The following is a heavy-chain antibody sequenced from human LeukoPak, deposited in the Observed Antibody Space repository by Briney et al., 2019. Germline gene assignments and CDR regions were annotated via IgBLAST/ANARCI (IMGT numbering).Heavy chain of an antibody. V-gene: IGHV1-2*02. CDR1: GYTFTGYY. CDR3: ARAGLWDYYESSGYHNGAFDI. J-gene: IGHJ3*02. D-gene: IGHD3-22*01. CDR2: INPNSGGT. Sequence: GASVKVSCKASGYTFTGYYMHWVRQAPGQGLEWMGWINPNSGGTNYAQKFQGRVTMTRDTSISTAYMVLSRLRSDDTAVYYCARAGLWDYYESSGYHNGAFDIWGQGTMVTVSS.